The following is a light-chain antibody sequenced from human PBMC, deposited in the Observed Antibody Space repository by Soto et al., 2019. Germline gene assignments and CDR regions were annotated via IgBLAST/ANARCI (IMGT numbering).Light chain of an antibody. CDR2: AAS. CDR1: QSINTY. J-gene: IGKJ4*01. CDR3: QQYNEYPLT. V-gene: IGKV1-39*01. Sequence: DIQMTQSPSSLSASVGDRVTITCRASQSINTYLNWCQQKPGKAPNLLIYAASSLRSGVPSRFSGSGSGTDFTLTISSLQPDDFVSYYCQQYNEYPLTFGGGTKVDIK.